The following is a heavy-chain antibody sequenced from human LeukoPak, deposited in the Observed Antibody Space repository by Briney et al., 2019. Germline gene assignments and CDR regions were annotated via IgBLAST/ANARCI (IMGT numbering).Heavy chain of an antibody. CDR1: GFTFSSYG. D-gene: IGHD2-2*01. CDR3: AKFCSSTSCSNYYYYGMDV. V-gene: IGHV3-30*18. J-gene: IGHJ6*02. Sequence: PGGSLRLSCAASGFTFSSYGMHWVRQAPGKGLEWVAVISYDGSNKYYADSVKGRFTISRDNSKNTLYLQMNSLRAEDTAVHYCAKFCSSTSCSNYYYYGMDVWGQGTTVTVSS. CDR2: ISYDGSNK.